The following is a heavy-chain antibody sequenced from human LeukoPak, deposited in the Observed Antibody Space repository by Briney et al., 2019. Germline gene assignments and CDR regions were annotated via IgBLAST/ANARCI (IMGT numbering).Heavy chain of an antibody. V-gene: IGHV4-34*01. CDR1: GGSFSGYY. CDR2: INHSGST. J-gene: IGHJ6*02. Sequence: SETLSLTCAVYGGSFSGYYWSWIRQPPGKGLEWIGEINHSGSTNYNPSLKSRVTISVDTSKNQFSLKLSSVTAADTAVYYCARSGYDTHYYYYGMDVWGQRTTVTVSS. D-gene: IGHD5-12*01. CDR3: ARSGYDTHYYYYGMDV.